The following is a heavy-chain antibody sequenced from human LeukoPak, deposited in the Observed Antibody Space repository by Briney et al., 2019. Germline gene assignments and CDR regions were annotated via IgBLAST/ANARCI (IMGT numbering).Heavy chain of an antibody. CDR1: GFTFSTYA. CDR2: ISYDGSNK. CDR3: ARGPDSALVTLV. J-gene: IGHJ4*02. Sequence: GGSLRLSCAASGFTFSTYAMHWVRQAPGKGLEWVAVISYDGSNKYYADSVKGRFTISRDNSKNTLYLQMNSLRAEDTAVYYCARGPDSALVTLVWGQGTLVTVSS. D-gene: IGHD5-18*01. V-gene: IGHV3-30-3*01.